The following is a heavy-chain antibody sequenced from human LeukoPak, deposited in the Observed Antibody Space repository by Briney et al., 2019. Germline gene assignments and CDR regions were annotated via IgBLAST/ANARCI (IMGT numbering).Heavy chain of an antibody. Sequence: SETLSLTCTVSGGSISISNYYWGWIRQPPGGGLEWIGSISYSGTYYNPPLKSRLTISVITSKDHFSLNLRSVTAADTAVYYCARRTSNPVGAIDYWGQGTLVTVSS. CDR3: ARRTSNPVGAIDY. CDR1: GGSISISNYY. D-gene: IGHD3-3*01. J-gene: IGHJ4*02. V-gene: IGHV4-39*01. CDR2: ISYSGT.